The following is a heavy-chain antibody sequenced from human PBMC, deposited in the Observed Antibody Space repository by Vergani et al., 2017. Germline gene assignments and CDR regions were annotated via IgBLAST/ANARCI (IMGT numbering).Heavy chain of an antibody. CDR3: AKKGGSLYYYGVDV. D-gene: IGHD1-26*01. CDR2: IRYDGSNP. J-gene: IGHJ6*02. CDR1: GYTFGHFD. Sequence: QEQLLQSGGGVVQPGGSLRLSCIGSGYTFGHFDMHWVRPAPGKGLAWVAFIRYDGSNPQSIDSVKGRFTISRDNSKDTLFLQMNGLRPEDTGTYFCAKKGGSLYYYGVDVWGQGTTVTVSS. V-gene: IGHV3-30*02.